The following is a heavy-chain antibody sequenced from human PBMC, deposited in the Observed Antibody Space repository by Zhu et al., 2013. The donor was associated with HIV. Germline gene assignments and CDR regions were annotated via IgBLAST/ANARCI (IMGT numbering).Heavy chain of an antibody. V-gene: IGHV1-46*01. D-gene: IGHD5-12*01. CDR3: ARDHYPSVGVTTILGY. J-gene: IGHJ4*02. CDR1: GYTFTSYY. CDR2: INPSGGST. Sequence: QVQLVQSGAEVKKPGASVKVSCKASGYTFTSYYMHWVRQAPGQGLEWMGIINPSGGSTSYAQKFQGRVTMTRDTSTSTVYMELSSLRSEDTAVYYCARDHYPSVGVTTILGYWGQGTLVTVSS.